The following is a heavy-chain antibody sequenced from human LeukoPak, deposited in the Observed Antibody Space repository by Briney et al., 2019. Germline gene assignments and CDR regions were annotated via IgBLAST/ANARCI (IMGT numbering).Heavy chain of an antibody. Sequence: SETLSLTCTVSGYSISTNYYWGCVRQPPGKGLEWIGSGHHSGSTFYNPSLKSRVALSVDTSKNKFYLTVTYVTAADAAVYYCERDGSRGGFWSGYSLHSMDVWGKGTTVTVSS. D-gene: IGHD3-3*01. CDR2: GHHSGST. J-gene: IGHJ6*03. V-gene: IGHV4-38-2*02. CDR1: GYSISTNYY. CDR3: ERDGSRGGFWSGYSLHSMDV.